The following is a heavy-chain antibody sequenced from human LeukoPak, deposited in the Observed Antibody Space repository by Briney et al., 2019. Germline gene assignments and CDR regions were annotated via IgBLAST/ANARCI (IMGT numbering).Heavy chain of an antibody. CDR1: GFTFSSYA. Sequence: GGSLRLSCAASGFTFSSYAMNWVRQAPGKGLEWVSGLSGSGRGGSTYYAASVKGRFTISRENSKNTLSLQMNSLSAEDTAVYYCAKSLAAAGNYWGQGTLVTVSS. CDR3: AKSLAAAGNY. J-gene: IGHJ4*02. CDR2: LSGSGRGGST. D-gene: IGHD6-13*01. V-gene: IGHV3-23*01.